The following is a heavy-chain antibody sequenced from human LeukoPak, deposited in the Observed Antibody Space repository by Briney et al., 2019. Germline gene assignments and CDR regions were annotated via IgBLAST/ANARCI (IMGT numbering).Heavy chain of an antibody. J-gene: IGHJ4*02. Sequence: PGGSLRLSCAASGFAFNTYSMNWVRQAPGKGLEWVSFIFSSSTYIYYTDSVKGRFTISRDNARNSLYLQVNSLRAEDMALYYCAKASRPVVTAQFDYWGQGTLVTVSS. CDR2: IFSSSTYI. CDR3: AKASRPVVTAQFDY. D-gene: IGHD2-21*02. CDR1: GFAFNTYS. V-gene: IGHV3-21*04.